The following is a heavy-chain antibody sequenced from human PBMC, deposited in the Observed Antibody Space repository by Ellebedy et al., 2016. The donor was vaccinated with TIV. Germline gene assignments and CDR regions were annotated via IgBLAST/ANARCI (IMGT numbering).Heavy chain of an antibody. V-gene: IGHV3-69-1*01. D-gene: IGHD2-2*01. J-gene: IGHJ4*02. CDR1: KFTVSYNY. Sequence: GESLKISCAASKFTVSYNYMNWVRQAPGKGPEWVSYISDSDTIYYADSVRGRFTISKDKAKKSVYLQMNSLTVEDTAIYYCARDAMLWIFDSWGQGTLVTVSS. CDR3: ARDAMLWIFDS. CDR2: ISDSDTI.